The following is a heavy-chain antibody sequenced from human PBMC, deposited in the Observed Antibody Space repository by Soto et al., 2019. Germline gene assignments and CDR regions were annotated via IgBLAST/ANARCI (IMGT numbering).Heavy chain of an antibody. CDR2: ISGSSSNI. D-gene: IGHD3-9*01. Sequence: GGSLRLSCAASQFIFSDYAMSWVRQAPGKGLEWVSAISGSSSNIFYAASVKGRFTISRDNAKNSLYLQMNSLRAEDTAVYYCARDVHYDILTGYYVKSWFDPWGQGTLVTVS. J-gene: IGHJ5*02. CDR3: ARDVHYDILTGYYVKSWFDP. V-gene: IGHV3-21*01. CDR1: QFIFSDYA.